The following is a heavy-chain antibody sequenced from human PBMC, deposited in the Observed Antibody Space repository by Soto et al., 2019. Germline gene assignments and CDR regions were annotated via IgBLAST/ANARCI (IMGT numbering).Heavy chain of an antibody. CDR2: INPNGGAT. J-gene: IGHJ6*03. CDR1: GDSFNAYY. Sequence: QVQLVQSGAEVRKPGASVKVSCKTSGDSFNAYYLHWVRQAPGQGLEWLGWINPNGGATKYAQKFRGRVAMTRDTSIRTAYMELTSLRSDDTATYFCARESGGATATLDYYYFYMDVWGQGTTVTVSS. D-gene: IGHD5-12*01. V-gene: IGHV1-2*02. CDR3: ARESGGATATLDYYYFYMDV.